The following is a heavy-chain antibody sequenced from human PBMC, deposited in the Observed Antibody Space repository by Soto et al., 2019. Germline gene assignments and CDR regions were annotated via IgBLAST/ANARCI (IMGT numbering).Heavy chain of an antibody. CDR3: AREYCSGGSCYSGYYYYGMDV. CDR1: GFTFSSYG. V-gene: IGHV3-33*01. Sequence: QVQLVESGGGVVQPGRSLRLSCAASGFTFSSYGMHWVRQAPGKGLEWVAVIWYDGSYKYYADSVKGRFTISRDNSKNTLYLQMNSLRAEDTAVYYCAREYCSGGSCYSGYYYYGMDVWGQGTTVTVSS. D-gene: IGHD2-15*01. CDR2: IWYDGSYK. J-gene: IGHJ6*02.